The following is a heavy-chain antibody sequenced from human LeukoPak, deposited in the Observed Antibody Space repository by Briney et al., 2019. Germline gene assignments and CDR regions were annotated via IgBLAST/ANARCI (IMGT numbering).Heavy chain of an antibody. Sequence: SETLSLTCTVSGGSISSYYWSWIRQPAGKGLEWIGRIYTSGSTNYNPSLKSRVTISVDTSKNQFSLKLSSVTAADTAVYYCARFRFYYDSSGDAFDIWGQGTMVTVSS. J-gene: IGHJ3*02. CDR3: ARFRFYYDSSGDAFDI. CDR1: GGSISSYY. D-gene: IGHD3-22*01. CDR2: IYTSGST. V-gene: IGHV4-4*07.